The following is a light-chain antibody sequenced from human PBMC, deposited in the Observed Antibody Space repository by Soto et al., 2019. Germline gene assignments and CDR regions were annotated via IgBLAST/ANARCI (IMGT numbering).Light chain of an antibody. J-gene: IGKJ1*01. CDR2: GAS. CDR1: QSVSSK. CDR3: QQYNSWLST. Sequence: EIVMTQSPAALSVSPGERATLSCRASQSVSSKLAWYQQNPGQAPRLLIYGASTRATGIPARFSGSWSGTEFTLIISSLQPEDAAVYYCQQYNSWLSTLAQGTKVDIK. V-gene: IGKV3D-15*01.